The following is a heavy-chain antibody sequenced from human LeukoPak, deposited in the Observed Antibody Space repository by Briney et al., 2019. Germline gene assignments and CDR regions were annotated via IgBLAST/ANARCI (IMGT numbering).Heavy chain of an antibody. CDR1: GFTFSDYT. J-gene: IGHJ6*02. Sequence: QSGGSLRLSCVASGFTFSDYTMHWVRQAPGKGLEWVTFIGEDESEQYYADSVRGRFTISRDNSRNTLYLQMHSLRVEDTAVYYCAKTPPFPGDSGNHMDVWGPGTTVIISS. CDR3: AKTPPFPGDSGNHMDV. CDR2: IGEDESEQ. V-gene: IGHV3-30*02. D-gene: IGHD2-21*01.